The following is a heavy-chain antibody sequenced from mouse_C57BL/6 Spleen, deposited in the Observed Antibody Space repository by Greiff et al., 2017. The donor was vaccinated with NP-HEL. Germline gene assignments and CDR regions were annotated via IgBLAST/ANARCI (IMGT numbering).Heavy chain of an antibody. CDR3: ARRSNYPWFAY. D-gene: IGHD2-5*01. CDR2: ISDGGSYT. Sequence: VQLKESGGGLVKPGGSLKLSCAASGFTFSCYAMSWVRQTPEKRLEWVATISDGGSYTYYPDNVKGRFTSSRDNAKNNLYLQMSHLKSEDTAMYYCARRSNYPWFAYWGQGTLVTVSA. V-gene: IGHV5-4*03. CDR1: GFTFSCYA. J-gene: IGHJ3*01.